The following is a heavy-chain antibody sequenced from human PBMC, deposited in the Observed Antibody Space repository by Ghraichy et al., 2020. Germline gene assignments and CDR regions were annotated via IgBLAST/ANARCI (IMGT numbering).Heavy chain of an antibody. V-gene: IGHV4-39*01. D-gene: IGHD3-16*01. J-gene: IGHJ4*02. CDR2: IYYVGTT. CDR1: GASINNNNYY. CDR3: ARHDRYMDSYAPFDL. Sequence: SETLSLTCTVSGASINNNNYYWGWVRQSPGKGLAWLGSIYYVGTTFYNPSLKSRVSIFVDTSQNQFSLKLSSVTAADAAIYFCARHDRYMDSYAPFDLWGQGTLVT.